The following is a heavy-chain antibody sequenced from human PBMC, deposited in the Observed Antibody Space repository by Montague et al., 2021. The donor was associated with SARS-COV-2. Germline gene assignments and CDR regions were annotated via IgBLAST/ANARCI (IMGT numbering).Heavy chain of an antibody. Sequence: SLRLSCAASGFTFSSYAMSWVRQAPGKGLEWVSAISGSGGSTYYADSVKGRFTISRDNSKNTLYLQMNSLRAEDTAVCYCAKDPHYDFWSGYYFDYWGQGTLVTVSS. V-gene: IGHV3-23*01. CDR1: GFTFSSYA. D-gene: IGHD3-3*01. CDR2: ISGSGGST. CDR3: AKDPHYDFWSGYYFDY. J-gene: IGHJ4*02.